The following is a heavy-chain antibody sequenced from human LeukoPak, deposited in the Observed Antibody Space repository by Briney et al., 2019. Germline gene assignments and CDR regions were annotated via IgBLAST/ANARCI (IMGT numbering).Heavy chain of an antibody. J-gene: IGHJ6*03. CDR1: GFTFSSYA. D-gene: IGHD2-2*02. Sequence: GGSLRLSCAASGFTFSSYAMNWVRQAPGKGLEWVSSISSSSSYIYYADSVKGRFTISRDNAKNSLYLQMNSLRAEDTAVYYCARTGCSSTSCYMDYYYYYMDVWGKGTTATVSS. V-gene: IGHV3-21*01. CDR3: ARTGCSSTSCYMDYYYYYMDV. CDR2: ISSSSSYI.